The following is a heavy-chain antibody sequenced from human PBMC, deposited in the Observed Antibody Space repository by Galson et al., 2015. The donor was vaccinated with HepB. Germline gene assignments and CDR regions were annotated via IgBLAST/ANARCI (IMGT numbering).Heavy chain of an antibody. CDR1: GGTFSSYA. CDR2: IIPILGIA. CDR3: ARGGRGTAAPLSHWFDP. D-gene: IGHD6-13*01. V-gene: IGHV1-69*10. Sequence: SVKVSCKASGGTFSSYAISWVRQAPGQGLEWMGGIIPILGIANYAQKFQGRVTITADKSTSTAYMELSSLRSEDTAVYYCARGGRGTAAPLSHWFDPWGQGTLVTVSS. J-gene: IGHJ5*02.